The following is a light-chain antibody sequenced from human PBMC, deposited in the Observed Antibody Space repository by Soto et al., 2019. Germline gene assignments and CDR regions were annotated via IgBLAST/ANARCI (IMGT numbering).Light chain of an antibody. J-gene: IGLJ3*02. CDR2: YDC. CDR1: RIGSKS. CDR3: QVWDSSNDHVM. Sequence: SYELTQPPSVSLAPGQSASITCGGNRIGSKSVHWYQQKPGQAPIEVIYYDCDRPSAIPERFAGSNSGNTATLTISRVEAGDEADCYCQVWDSSNDHVMFGGGTKLAVL. V-gene: IGLV3-21*04.